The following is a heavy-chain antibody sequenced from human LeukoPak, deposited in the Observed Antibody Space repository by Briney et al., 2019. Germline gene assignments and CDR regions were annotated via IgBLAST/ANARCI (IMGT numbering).Heavy chain of an antibody. V-gene: IGHV3-23*01. CDR3: AKCGSSWPRYYYYYYMDV. D-gene: IGHD6-13*01. CDR1: GFTFSSYA. J-gene: IGHJ6*03. CDR2: ISGSGGST. Sequence: GGSLRLSCAASGFTFSSYAMSWVRQAPGKGLEWVSAISGSGGSTYYADSVKGRFTISRDNSKNTLYLQMNSLRAEDTAVYYCAKCGSSWPRYYYYYYMDVWGKGTTVTVSS.